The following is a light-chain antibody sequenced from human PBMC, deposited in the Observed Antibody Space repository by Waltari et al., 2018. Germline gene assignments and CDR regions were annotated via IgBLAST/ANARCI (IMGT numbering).Light chain of an antibody. CDR2: KDS. Sequence: SSELTQPPSLSVSPGQTARLTCSADAWPRPHVYWYQQQPGRAPVLVIYKDSERPSGIPERFTGSTSGTTVTLTISGVQAEDEADYYCQSADSSAPVIFAGGTKLTVL. CDR3: QSADSSAPVI. J-gene: IGLJ2*01. V-gene: IGLV3-25*03. CDR1: AWPRPH.